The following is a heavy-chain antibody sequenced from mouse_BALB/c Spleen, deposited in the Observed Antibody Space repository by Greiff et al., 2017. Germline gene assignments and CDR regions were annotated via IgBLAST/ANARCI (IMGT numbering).Heavy chain of an antibody. CDR3: ARLITTLYYFDY. V-gene: IGHV14-1*02. CDR2: IDPENGNT. Sequence: VQLQQSGAELVRPGALVKLSCKASGFNIKDYYMHWVKQRPEQGLEWIGWIDPENGNTIYDPKFQGKASITADTSSNTAYLQLSSLTSEDTAVYYCARLITTLYYFDYWGQGTTLTVSS. D-gene: IGHD2-4*01. CDR1: GFNIKDYY. J-gene: IGHJ2*01.